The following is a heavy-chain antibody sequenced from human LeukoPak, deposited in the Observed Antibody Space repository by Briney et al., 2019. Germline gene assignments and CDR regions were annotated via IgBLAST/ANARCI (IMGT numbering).Heavy chain of an antibody. V-gene: IGHV3-53*01. CDR3: AREDRDKPGDY. J-gene: IGHJ4*02. D-gene: IGHD3-10*01. Sequence: GGSLRLSCAASGFTVSSNYMSWVRQAPGKGLEWVSVIYSGGSTYYADSVKGRFTISRDNSKNTLYLQMNSLRAEDTAVYYCAREDRDKPGDYWGQGTLVTVSS. CDR1: GFTVSSNY. CDR2: IYSGGST.